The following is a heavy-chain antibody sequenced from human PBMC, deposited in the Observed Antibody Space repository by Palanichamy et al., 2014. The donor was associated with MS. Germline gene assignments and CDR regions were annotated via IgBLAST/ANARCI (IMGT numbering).Heavy chain of an antibody. CDR3: AKPGYYGSGSSFDC. CDR2: INDDGSST. Sequence: EVQLVESGGGLVQPGGSLRLSCAASGFIFSSYWMHWVRQAPGKGLVWVSRINDDGSSTSYADSVKGRFTISRDNAKNTLYLQMNSLRAEDTAVYYCAKPGYYGSGSSFDCWGQGTLVTVSS. V-gene: IGHV3-74*01. D-gene: IGHD3-10*01. CDR1: GFIFSSYW. J-gene: IGHJ4*02.